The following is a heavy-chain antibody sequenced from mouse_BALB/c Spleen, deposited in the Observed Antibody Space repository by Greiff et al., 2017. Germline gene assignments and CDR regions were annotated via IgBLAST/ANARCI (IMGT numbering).Heavy chain of an antibody. V-gene: IGHV2-2*02. CDR3: ARPLYGSSDYYAMDY. Sequence: VMLVESGPGLVQPSQSLSITCTVSGFSLTSYGVHWVRQSPGKGLEWLGVIWSGGSTDYNAAFISRLSISKYNSKSQVFFKMNSLQATDTAIYYCARPLYGSSDYYAMDYWGQGTSVTVSS. CDR1: GFSLTSYG. J-gene: IGHJ4*01. CDR2: IWSGGST. D-gene: IGHD1-1*01.